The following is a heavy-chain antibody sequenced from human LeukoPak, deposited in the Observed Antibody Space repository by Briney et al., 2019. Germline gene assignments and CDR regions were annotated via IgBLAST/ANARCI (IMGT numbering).Heavy chain of an antibody. V-gene: IGHV3-74*01. CDR1: GFTFSNYW. CDR3: AKDIYYDSSGYSLDY. Sequence: PGGSLRLSCAASGFTFSNYWMHWVRQAPGKGLVWVSRINSGGINTSYADSVKGRFTISRDNAKNSLYLQMNSLRAEDTALYYCAKDIYYDSSGYSLDYWGQGTLVTVSS. D-gene: IGHD3-22*01. CDR2: INSGGINT. J-gene: IGHJ4*02.